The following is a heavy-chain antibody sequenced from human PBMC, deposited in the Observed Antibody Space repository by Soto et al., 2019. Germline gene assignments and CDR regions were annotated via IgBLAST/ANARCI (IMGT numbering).Heavy chain of an antibody. J-gene: IGHJ6*02. Sequence: EVQLVESGGGLVKPGGSLRLSCAASGFTFSNAWMSWVRQAPGKGLEWVGRIKRKTDGGTTDYAAPVKARFTTSRDDSKNTLYLKRNSLKPEDIAVYYGATGIVVVIPSGMDAWGQGTTVTVSS. CDR1: GFTFSNAW. CDR2: IKRKTDGGTT. CDR3: ATGIVVVIPSGMDA. D-gene: IGHD3-22*01. V-gene: IGHV3-15*01.